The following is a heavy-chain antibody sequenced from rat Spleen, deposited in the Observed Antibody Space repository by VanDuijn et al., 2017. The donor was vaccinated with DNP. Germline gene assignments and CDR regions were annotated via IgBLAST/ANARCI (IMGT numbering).Heavy chain of an antibody. V-gene: IGHV3-1*01. CDR2: ISYSGST. J-gene: IGHJ2*01. Sequence: EVQLQESGPGLVKPSQSLSLTCSVTGYSITSTYWGWIRKFPGNKMEWIGHISYSGSTTYNPSLKSRISIARDTSQNQFFLQLNSVATEDTATYYCARWAYYFDYWGQGVMVTVSS. CDR3: ARWAYYFDY. CDR1: GYSITSTY.